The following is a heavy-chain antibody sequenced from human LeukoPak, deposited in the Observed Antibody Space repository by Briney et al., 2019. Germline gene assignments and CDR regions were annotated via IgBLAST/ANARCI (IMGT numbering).Heavy chain of an antibody. CDR2: MNPNSGNT. J-gene: IGHJ3*02. CDR1: GYTFTSYD. Sequence: ASVKVSCKASGYTFTSYDINWVRQATGQGLEWMGWMNPNSGNTGYAQKFQGRVTMTRNTSISTAYMELSSLRSEDTAVYYCARGGPAGDFIVVAPTNNAFDIWGQGTMVTVSS. D-gene: IGHD2-2*01. CDR3: ARGGPAGDFIVVAPTNNAFDI. V-gene: IGHV1-8*01.